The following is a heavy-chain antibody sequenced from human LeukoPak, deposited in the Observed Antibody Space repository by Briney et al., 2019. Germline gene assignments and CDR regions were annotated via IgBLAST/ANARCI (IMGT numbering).Heavy chain of an antibody. D-gene: IGHD1-26*01. CDR3: ARAPRSGSYSDY. J-gene: IGHJ4*02. Sequence: GGSLRLSCAASGFTFSSYAMSWVRQAPGKGLEWVSAISGSGGSTYYADSVKGRFTISRDNSKNTLYLQMNSLRAEDTAVYYCARAPRSGSYSDYWGQGTLVTVSS. V-gene: IGHV3-23*01. CDR2: ISGSGGST. CDR1: GFTFSSYA.